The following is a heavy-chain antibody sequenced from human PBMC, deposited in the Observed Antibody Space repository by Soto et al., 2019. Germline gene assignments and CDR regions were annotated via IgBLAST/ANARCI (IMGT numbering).Heavy chain of an antibody. V-gene: IGHV4-30-2*01. CDR1: GGSISSGGYS. Sequence: QLQLQESGSGLVKPSQTLSLTCAVSGGSISSGGYSWSWIRQPPGKGLEWIGYIYHSGSTYYNPSLKSRVTISVDRSKNQFSLKLSSVTAADKAVYYCARGLNTAAALDYWGQGTLVTGSS. J-gene: IGHJ4*02. CDR2: IYHSGST. CDR3: ARGLNTAAALDY. D-gene: IGHD6-13*01.